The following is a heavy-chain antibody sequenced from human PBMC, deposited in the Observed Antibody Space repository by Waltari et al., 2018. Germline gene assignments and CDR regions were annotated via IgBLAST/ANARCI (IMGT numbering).Heavy chain of an antibody. CDR1: GFTVSSTY. Sequence: EVQLVESGGGLIQPGGSLRLSCAASGFTVSSTYMSWVRQAPGKGLEWVSFINSGGDTHYADSVKGRFTISRDSSKNTVYLQMSTLRAEDTALYYCARDVTGYYYFDLWGRGTLVTVSS. J-gene: IGHJ2*01. CDR3: ARDVTGYYYFDL. CDR2: INSGGDT. V-gene: IGHV3-53*01.